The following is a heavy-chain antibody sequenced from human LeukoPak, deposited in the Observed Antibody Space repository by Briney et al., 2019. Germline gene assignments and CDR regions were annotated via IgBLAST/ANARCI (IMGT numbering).Heavy chain of an antibody. CDR1: GFTFSSYW. Sequence: GGSLRLSCAASGFTFSSYWMSWVRQAPGKGLEWVANIKQDGSEKYYVDSVKGRFTISRDNAKNSLYLQMNSLRAEDTAVFYCARQEVAAAPEITFYYGMDVWGQGTTVTVSS. D-gene: IGHD6-13*01. J-gene: IGHJ6*02. CDR2: IKQDGSEK. CDR3: ARQEVAAAPEITFYYGMDV. V-gene: IGHV3-7*01.